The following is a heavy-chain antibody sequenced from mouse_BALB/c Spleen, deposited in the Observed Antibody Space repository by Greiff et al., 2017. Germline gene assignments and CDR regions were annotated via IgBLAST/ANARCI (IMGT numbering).Heavy chain of an antibody. J-gene: IGHJ4*01. D-gene: IGHD2-3*01. Sequence: QVQLQQSGPELVKPGASVRISCKASGYTFTSYYIHWVKQRPGQGLEWIGWIYPGNVNTKYNEKFKGKATLTADKSSSTAYMQLSSLTSEDSAVYFCADDGQRAMDYWGQGTSVTVSS. CDR3: ADDGQRAMDY. V-gene: IGHV1S56*01. CDR2: IYPGNVNT. CDR1: GYTFTSYY.